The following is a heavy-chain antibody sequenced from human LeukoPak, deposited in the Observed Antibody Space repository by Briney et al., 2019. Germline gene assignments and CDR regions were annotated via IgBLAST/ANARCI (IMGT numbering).Heavy chain of an antibody. Sequence: ASVKVSCKASGYTFTSYGISWVRQAPGQGLEWMGWISAYNGNTNYAQKLQGRVTMTTDTSTSTAYMELRSLRSDDTAVYYCARDPVSSSWTFFRNSDAFDYWGQGTLVTVSS. CDR2: ISAYNGNT. CDR3: ARDPVSSSWTFFRNSDAFDY. V-gene: IGHV1-18*01. J-gene: IGHJ4*02. D-gene: IGHD6-13*01. CDR1: GYTFTSYG.